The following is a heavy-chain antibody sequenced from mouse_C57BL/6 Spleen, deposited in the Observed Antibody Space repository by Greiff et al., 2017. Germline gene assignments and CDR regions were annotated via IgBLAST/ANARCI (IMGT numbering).Heavy chain of an antibody. Sequence: EVQPVESGGGLVKPGGSLKLSCAASGFTFSSYAMSWVRQTPEKRLEWVATISDGGSYTYYPDNVKGRFTISRDNAKNNLYLQMSHLKSEDTAMYYCARDSGDYDVLAYWGQGTLVTVSA. CDR2: ISDGGSYT. J-gene: IGHJ3*01. D-gene: IGHD2-4*01. CDR3: ARDSGDYDVLAY. CDR1: GFTFSSYA. V-gene: IGHV5-4*01.